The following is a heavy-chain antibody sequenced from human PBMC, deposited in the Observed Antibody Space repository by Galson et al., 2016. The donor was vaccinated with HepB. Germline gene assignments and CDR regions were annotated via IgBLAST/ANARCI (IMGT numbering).Heavy chain of an antibody. D-gene: IGHD2-15*01. Sequence: SLRLSCAASGFTFSSYWMFWVRQVPGKGLVWVSRINTDGRDTNYADSVKGRFTISRDNAKNTLYLQMNSLRAEDTAVYYCARVEGCSGGSCYLFYWGQGTLVTVSS. J-gene: IGHJ4*02. CDR2: INTDGRDT. V-gene: IGHV3-74*01. CDR3: ARVEGCSGGSCYLFY. CDR1: GFTFSSYW.